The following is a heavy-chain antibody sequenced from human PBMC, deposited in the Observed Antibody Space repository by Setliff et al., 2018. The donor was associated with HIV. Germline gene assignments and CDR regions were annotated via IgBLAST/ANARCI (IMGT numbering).Heavy chain of an antibody. V-gene: IGHV4-59*01. CDR1: GGSISSYY. CDR2: IYYSGST. J-gene: IGHJ4*02. Sequence: SESLSLTCTVSGGSISSYYWSWIRQPPGKGLEWIGYIYYSGSTNYNPSLKSRVTISVDTSKNQFSLKLSSVTAADTAVYYCARVISSWSAYYIDYWGQGTLVTVSS. CDR3: ARVISSWSAYYIDY. D-gene: IGHD3-3*01.